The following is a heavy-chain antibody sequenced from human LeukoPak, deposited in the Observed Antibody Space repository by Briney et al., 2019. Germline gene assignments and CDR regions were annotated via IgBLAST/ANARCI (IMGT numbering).Heavy chain of an antibody. CDR1: GYTFTGYY. D-gene: IGHD2-2*01. J-gene: IGHJ4*02. Sequence: ASVKVSCKASGYTFTGYYMHWVRQAPGQGLEWMGWINPNSGGTNYAQKFQGRVTMTRDTSISTAYMELSRLRSDDTAVYYCARLTTGSTSFDYWGQGTLVTVSS. CDR3: ARLTTGSTSFDY. V-gene: IGHV1-2*02. CDR2: INPNSGGT.